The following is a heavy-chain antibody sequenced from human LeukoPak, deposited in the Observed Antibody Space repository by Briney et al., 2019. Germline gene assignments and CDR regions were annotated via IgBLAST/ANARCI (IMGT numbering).Heavy chain of an antibody. CDR1: GFTFSSYS. V-gene: IGHV3-21*01. D-gene: IGHD3-22*01. Sequence: GGSLRLSCAASGFTFSSYSMNWVRQAPGKGLEWVSSISSSSSYIYYADSVKGRFTISRDNAKDSLYLQMNSLRAEDTAVYYCARDGDYYDSSGSPGAFDIWGQGTMVTVSS. CDR2: ISSSSSYI. CDR3: ARDGDYYDSSGSPGAFDI. J-gene: IGHJ3*02.